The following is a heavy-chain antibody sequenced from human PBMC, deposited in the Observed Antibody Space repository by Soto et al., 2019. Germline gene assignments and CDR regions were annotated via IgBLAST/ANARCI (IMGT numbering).Heavy chain of an antibody. Sequence: ASVKVSCKASGYTFTSYAMHWVRQAPGQRLEWMGWINAGNGNTKYSQKFQGRVTITRDTSASTAYMELSSLRSEDTAVYYCARTVGYYYGMDVWGQGTTVTVSS. CDR2: INAGNGNT. CDR1: GYTFTSYA. CDR3: ARTVGYYYGMDV. V-gene: IGHV1-3*01. D-gene: IGHD4-4*01. J-gene: IGHJ6*02.